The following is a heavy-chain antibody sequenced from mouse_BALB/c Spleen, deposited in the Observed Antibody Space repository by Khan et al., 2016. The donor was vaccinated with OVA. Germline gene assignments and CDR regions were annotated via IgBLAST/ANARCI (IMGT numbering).Heavy chain of an antibody. CDR1: GCSFTGYF. Sequence: EVQLQQSGPELVKPGASVKISCKASGCSFTGYFMNWVMQSHGKSLEWIGRINPHIGETFYNHKFKGKVTLTVDESSSTAHMELRSLASEDAAVYYCARIYRSDFDYWGQGTTLTVSS. J-gene: IGHJ2*01. V-gene: IGHV1-20*02. CDR2: INPHIGET. D-gene: IGHD1-1*01. CDR3: ARIYRSDFDY.